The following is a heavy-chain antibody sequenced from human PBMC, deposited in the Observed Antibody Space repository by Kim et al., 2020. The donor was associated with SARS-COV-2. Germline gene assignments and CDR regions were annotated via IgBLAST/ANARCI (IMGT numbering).Heavy chain of an antibody. CDR3: ATTTSFDY. CDR2: NGNT. J-gene: IGHJ4*02. Sequence: NGNTKYSHKFQGRVTITRDTSASTAYMELSSLRSEDTAVYYCATTTSFDYWGQGTLVTVSS. V-gene: IGHV1-3*01. D-gene: IGHD4-17*01.